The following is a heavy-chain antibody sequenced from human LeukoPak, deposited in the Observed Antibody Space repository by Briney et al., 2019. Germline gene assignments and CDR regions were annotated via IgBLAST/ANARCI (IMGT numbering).Heavy chain of an antibody. CDR2: ISGSGGST. J-gene: IGHJ5*02. CDR1: GFTFSSYA. CDR3: AKDEMAMIRYNWFDP. D-gene: IGHD5-24*01. Sequence: GGSLRLSCEPSGFTFSSYAMSWVRQAPGKGLEWVSAISGSGGSTYHADSVKGRFTISRDNSKNTLYLQMHSLRAEDTAVYYCAKDEMAMIRYNWFDPWGQGTLVIVSS. V-gene: IGHV3-23*01.